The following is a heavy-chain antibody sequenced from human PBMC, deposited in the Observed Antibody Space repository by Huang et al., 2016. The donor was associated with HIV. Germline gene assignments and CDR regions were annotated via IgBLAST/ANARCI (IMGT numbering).Heavy chain of an antibody. V-gene: IGHV1-69*01. CDR2: IIPIFDTT. J-gene: IGHJ4*02. CDR3: ASGLYCGGDCYPPGNY. Sequence: QVHLVQSGAEVTKPGSTVKVSCKTSGGTFTSYVFNWVRQAPGQGLEWMGGIIPIFDTTNYAQKFQGRVTFTADESSSTVHMDLSSLRPEDTAVYYCASGLYCGGDCYPPGNYWGLGTLVTVSS. D-gene: IGHD2-21*02. CDR1: GGTFTSYV.